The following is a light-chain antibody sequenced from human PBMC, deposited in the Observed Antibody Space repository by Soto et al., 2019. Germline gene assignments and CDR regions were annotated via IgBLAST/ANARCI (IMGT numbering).Light chain of an antibody. CDR2: DVT. CDR1: STDIGDYNF. V-gene: IGLV2-14*01. Sequence: QSVLTQPASVSGSPGQSITISCTGTSTDIGDYNFVSWYHQHPGKAPKVLIYDVTERTSGVSSRFSGSKSGNTASLTISGLQAEDEADYYCSSFSGSSTPDVFGTGTKLTVL. J-gene: IGLJ1*01. CDR3: SSFSGSSTPDV.